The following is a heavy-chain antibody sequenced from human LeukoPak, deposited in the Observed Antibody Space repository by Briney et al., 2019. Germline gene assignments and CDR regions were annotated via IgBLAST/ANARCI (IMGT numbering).Heavy chain of an antibody. V-gene: IGHV4-34*01. D-gene: IGHD5-24*01. J-gene: IGHJ4*02. CDR1: GGSFSGYY. CDR2: INHSGST. Sequence: SETLSLTCAVYGGSFSGYYWSWIRQPPGKGLEWIGEINHSGSTNYNPSLKSRVTISVDTSKNQFSLKLSSVTAADTTVYYCARGRGYNAFDYWGQGTPVTVSS. CDR3: ARGRGYNAFDY.